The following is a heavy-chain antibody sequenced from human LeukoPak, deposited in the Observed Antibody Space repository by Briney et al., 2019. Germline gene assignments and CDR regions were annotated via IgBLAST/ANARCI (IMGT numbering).Heavy chain of an antibody. CDR2: IKQDGSEK. CDR3: ARDAKAVTHYMDV. V-gene: IGHV3-7*01. CDR1: GFTFSSYW. J-gene: IGHJ6*03. D-gene: IGHD4-23*01. Sequence: GGSLRLSCAASGFTFSSYWMSWVRQAPGKGLEWVANIKQDGSEKEYVDSVKGRFTISRDNAKNSLYLQMNSLRAEDTAVYYCARDAKAVTHYMDVWGKGTTVTVSS.